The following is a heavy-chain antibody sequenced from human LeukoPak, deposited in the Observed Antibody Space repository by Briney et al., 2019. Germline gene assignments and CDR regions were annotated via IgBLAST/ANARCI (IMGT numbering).Heavy chain of an antibody. D-gene: IGHD6-13*01. Sequence: SETLSLTCAVYGGSFISGYYWTFIRQPPGKGVEWIGEIHHSGSTNYNPSLKSRVTISLDTSKNQFSLKLNSVTAADTALYYCASFRWAVGFECWGQGTLVTVSS. CDR1: GGSFISGYY. CDR2: IHHSGST. CDR3: ASFRWAVGFEC. V-gene: IGHV4-34*01. J-gene: IGHJ4*02.